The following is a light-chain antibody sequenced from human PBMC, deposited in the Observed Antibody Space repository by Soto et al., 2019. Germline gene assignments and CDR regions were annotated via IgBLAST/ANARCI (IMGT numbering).Light chain of an antibody. Sequence: EIVMTQSPGTLSVSPGDRVTISCRASQSVNNKIAWYQQKPGQAPRLLIYAASTRATNIPARFSGGGSGTEFTLTISSLQSEDFAVYFCQQYNNWWTFGQATKVDIK. CDR3: QQYNNWWT. CDR2: AAS. J-gene: IGKJ1*01. CDR1: QSVNNK. V-gene: IGKV3-15*01.